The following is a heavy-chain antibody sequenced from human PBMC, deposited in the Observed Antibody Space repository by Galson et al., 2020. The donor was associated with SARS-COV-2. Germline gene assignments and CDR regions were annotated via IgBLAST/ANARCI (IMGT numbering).Heavy chain of an antibody. CDR2: IYHTGSA. CDR3: AKGLYSNYYYYGLDD. D-gene: IGHD4-4*01. J-gene: IGHJ6*02. Sequence: SETLSLTCAVSGGSITSGAYSWSCIRQPPGKGLVWIVYIYHTGSAYYNPSINTRVTMSVDTSTNQFSLRLTAVTAADAAVYYCAKGLYSNYYYYGLDDGGQESKDTVAS. CDR1: GGSITSGAYS. V-gene: IGHV4-30-2*01.